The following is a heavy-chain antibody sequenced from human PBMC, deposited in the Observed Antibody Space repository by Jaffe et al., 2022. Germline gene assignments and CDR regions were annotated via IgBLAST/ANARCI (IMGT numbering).Heavy chain of an antibody. CDR1: GFTFSSYS. Sequence: EVQLVESGGGLVKPGGSLRLSCAASGFTFSSYSMNWVRQAPGKGLEWVSSISSSSSYIYYADSVKGRFTISRDNAKNSLYLQMNSLRAEDTAVYYCARDNRDVDAFDIWGQGTMVTVSS. CDR2: ISSSSSYI. V-gene: IGHV3-21*01. J-gene: IGHJ3*02. CDR3: ARDNRDVDAFDI. D-gene: IGHD2-21*02.